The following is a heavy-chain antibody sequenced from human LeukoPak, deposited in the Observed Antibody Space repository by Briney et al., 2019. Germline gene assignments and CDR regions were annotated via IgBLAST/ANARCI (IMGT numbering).Heavy chain of an antibody. D-gene: IGHD3-22*01. CDR3: AREGTPTWDSSLDY. CDR2: IYTSEST. Sequence: PSETLSLTCTVSGGSNSSYYWSWLRQPARKGREGIVRIYTSESTNYNPSLKSRVTMSVDTSKKQFSLKLSSVTAADAAVYYCAREGTPTWDSSLDYWGQGTLVTVSS. CDR1: GGSNSSYY. J-gene: IGHJ4*02. V-gene: IGHV4-4*07.